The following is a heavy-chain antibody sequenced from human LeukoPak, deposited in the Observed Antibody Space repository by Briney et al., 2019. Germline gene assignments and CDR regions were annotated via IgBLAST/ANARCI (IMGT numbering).Heavy chain of an antibody. CDR3: ARDERLLSFLK. Sequence: GSLRLSCAASGFIFSTYGMHWVRQAPGKGLEWVAFIRYDGGNKYYVDSVKGRFTISRDNSKNTLYLQMNSLRAEDTAVYYCARDERLLSFLKWGQGTLVTISS. J-gene: IGHJ4*02. V-gene: IGHV3-30*02. D-gene: IGHD2-15*01. CDR1: GFIFSTYG. CDR2: IRYDGGNK.